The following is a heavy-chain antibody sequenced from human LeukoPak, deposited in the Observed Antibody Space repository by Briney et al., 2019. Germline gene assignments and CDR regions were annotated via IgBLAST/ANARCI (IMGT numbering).Heavy chain of an antibody. CDR2: IWYDGSNK. CDR1: GFTFSSYG. V-gene: IGHV3-33*01. J-gene: IGHJ6*02. CDR3: ARGNRDYYDSSGYDTSDV. D-gene: IGHD3-22*01. Sequence: GGSLRLSCAAFGFTFSSYGMHWVRQAPGKGLEWVAVIWYDGSNKYYADSVKGRFTISRDNSKNTLYLQMNSLRAEDTAVYYCARGNRDYYDSSGYDTSDVWGQGTTVTVSS.